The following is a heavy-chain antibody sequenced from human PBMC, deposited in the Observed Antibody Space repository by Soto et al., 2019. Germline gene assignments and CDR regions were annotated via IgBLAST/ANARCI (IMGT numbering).Heavy chain of an antibody. Sequence: QVQLQESGPGLVKPSQTLSLTCTVSGRSISSGGYYLNWIRQHPGKRLEWIGYIYYSGSTYYNPALKTRVTKSVVTSKIQCSLKLSSVTAADTAVYYCASDPSCIAAEGWFDPWGQGTLVTVSS. CDR2: IYYSGST. CDR1: GRSISSGGYY. V-gene: IGHV4-31*03. CDR3: ASDPSCIAAEGWFDP. D-gene: IGHD6-13*01. J-gene: IGHJ5*02.